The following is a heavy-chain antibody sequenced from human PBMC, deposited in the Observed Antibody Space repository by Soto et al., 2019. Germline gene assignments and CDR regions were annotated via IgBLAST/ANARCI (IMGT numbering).Heavy chain of an antibody. CDR2: ISYDGSNT. Sequence: GGSLRLSCAASGFTFSRFSMHWVRQAPGKGLAWVAVISYDGSNTHYAESVKGRFNISRDDSKNTVYLQMNNLRGEDSAVYYCARDHGMFLSYYYYGMDVWGQGTTVIVSS. CDR3: ARDHGMFLSYYYYGMDV. D-gene: IGHD3-10*02. V-gene: IGHV3-30-3*01. J-gene: IGHJ6*02. CDR1: GFTFSRFS.